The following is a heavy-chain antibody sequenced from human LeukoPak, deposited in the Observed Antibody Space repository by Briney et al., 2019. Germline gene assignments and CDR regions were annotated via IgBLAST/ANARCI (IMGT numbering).Heavy chain of an antibody. CDR1: GFTVSTNY. V-gene: IGHV3-53*01. CDR2: IYAGGTT. CDR3: ARDSSGWYDH. J-gene: IGHJ5*02. D-gene: IGHD6-19*01. Sequence: GGSLRFSCAASGFTVSTNYMSWVRQAPGRGLEWVSVIYAGGTTYYADSVKGRFIISRDSSKNTLYLQMNSLRDEDTAVYYCARDSSGWYDHWGQGTLVTVSS.